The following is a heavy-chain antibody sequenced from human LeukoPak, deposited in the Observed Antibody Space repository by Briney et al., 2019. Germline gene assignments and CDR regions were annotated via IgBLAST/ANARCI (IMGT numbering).Heavy chain of an antibody. CDR3: AGGAVAVDFDY. V-gene: IGHV3-30*03. D-gene: IGHD6-19*01. CDR2: ISYDGSNK. J-gene: IGHJ4*02. Sequence: GGSLRLSCAASGFTFSSYGMHWVRQAPGKGLEWVAVISYDGSNKYYADSVKGQFTISRDNSKNTLYLQMNSLRAEDTAVYYCAGGAVAVDFDYWGQGTLVTVSS. CDR1: GFTFSSYG.